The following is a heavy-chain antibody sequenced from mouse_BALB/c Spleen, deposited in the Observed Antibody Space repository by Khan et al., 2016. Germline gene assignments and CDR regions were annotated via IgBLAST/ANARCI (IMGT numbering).Heavy chain of an antibody. D-gene: IGHD1-1*01. J-gene: IGHJ4*01. V-gene: IGHV5-17*02. CDR3: VRSDYGSNMDY. CDR2: ISSGSSTI. Sequence: EVELVESGGGLVQPGGSRKLSCAASGFTFSNFGMHWVRQAPEKGLEWVAYISSGSSTIYYADTVMGRFTISRDNPTNTLPLQMTRLRSEDTAMYYCVRSDYGSNMDYWGQGTSVTVSS. CDR1: GFTFSNFG.